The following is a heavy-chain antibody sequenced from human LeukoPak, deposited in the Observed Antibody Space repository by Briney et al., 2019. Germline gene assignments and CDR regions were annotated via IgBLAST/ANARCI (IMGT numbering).Heavy chain of an antibody. CDR2: ISGSAGRT. CDR3: AKGLWMLMGYFDY. CDR1: GFTFSXXX. D-gene: IGHD2-2*03. Sequence: GFTFSXXXXSWVRXAAGKXXEWXSAISGSAGRTYYADCGKGRFNISRDKRKNSMYMKMNRQRAGDTAVYYCAKGLWMLMGYFDYWGQGTLVTVSS. J-gene: IGHJ4*02. V-gene: IGHV3-23*01.